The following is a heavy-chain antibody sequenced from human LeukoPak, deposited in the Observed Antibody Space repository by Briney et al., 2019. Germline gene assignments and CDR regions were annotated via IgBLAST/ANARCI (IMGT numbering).Heavy chain of an antibody. Sequence: SSETLSLTCTVSGGSISSYYWSWIRQPAGKGLEWIGRIYTSGSTNYNPSLKSRVTMSVDTSKNQFSLKLSSVTAADTAVYYCARVAGYDFWSGYPAPNWFDPWGQGTLVTVSS. V-gene: IGHV4-4*07. CDR3: ARVAGYDFWSGYPAPNWFDP. CDR1: GGSISSYY. J-gene: IGHJ5*02. D-gene: IGHD3-3*01. CDR2: IYTSGST.